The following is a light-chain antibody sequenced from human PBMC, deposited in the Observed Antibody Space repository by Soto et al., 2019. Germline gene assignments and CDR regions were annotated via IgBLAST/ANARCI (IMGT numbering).Light chain of an antibody. V-gene: IGKV4-1*01. J-gene: IGKJ2*01. CDR2: WAS. CDR3: QQYYSTPHT. CDR1: RRVLYSSNNRNY. Sequence: DIVMTQSPDSLAVSLGERATINGNSGRRVLYSSNNRNYLSWYQQKPGQPPKLLIYWASTRESGVPDRFSGSGSGTDFTLTISSLQAEDVAIYYCQQYYSTPHTFGQGTKLEIK.